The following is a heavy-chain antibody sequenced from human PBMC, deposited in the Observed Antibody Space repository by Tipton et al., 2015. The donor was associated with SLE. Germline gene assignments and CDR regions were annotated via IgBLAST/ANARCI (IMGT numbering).Heavy chain of an antibody. Sequence: TLSLTCSVSDDSIFRSSFYWGWIRQPPGKGLEWIGTMFYSGSSYYNPALKSRVTISIDTSKNQVSLRLSPVTAADTAVYYCARVGYSNYMDVWGQGTTVTVSS. V-gene: IGHV4-39*07. CDR1: DDSIFRSSFY. D-gene: IGHD4-11*01. CDR2: MFYSGSS. J-gene: IGHJ6*03. CDR3: ARVGYSNYMDV.